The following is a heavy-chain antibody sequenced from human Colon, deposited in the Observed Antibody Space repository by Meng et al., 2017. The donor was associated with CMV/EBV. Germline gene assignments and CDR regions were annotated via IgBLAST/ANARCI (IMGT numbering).Heavy chain of an antibody. D-gene: IGHD3-3*01. CDR1: GFTFSSYS. Sequence: GESLKISCAASGFTFSSYSMNWVRQAPGKGLEWVSSISSSSSYIYYADSVKGRFTISRDNAKNSLYLQMNSLRAEDTAVYYCARSLYYDFWSGQQNPTDYWGQGTLVTVSS. J-gene: IGHJ4*02. CDR3: ARSLYYDFWSGQQNPTDY. V-gene: IGHV3-21*01. CDR2: ISSSSSYI.